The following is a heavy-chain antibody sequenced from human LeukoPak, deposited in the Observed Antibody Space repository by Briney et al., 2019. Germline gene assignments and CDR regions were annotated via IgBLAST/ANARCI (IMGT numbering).Heavy chain of an antibody. V-gene: IGHV4-59*01. CDR1: GGSISSDY. Sequence: SETLSLTCTVSGGSISSDYWSWVRQPPGQGLEWIGYIHYSGSTNYNASLKSRVTISVDMSKNQFSLKLTSVTAADTAVYYCARLGRKTSVVPLDFDCWGQGTLVTVSS. J-gene: IGHJ4*02. CDR2: IHYSGST. D-gene: IGHD4-23*01. CDR3: ARLGRKTSVVPLDFDC.